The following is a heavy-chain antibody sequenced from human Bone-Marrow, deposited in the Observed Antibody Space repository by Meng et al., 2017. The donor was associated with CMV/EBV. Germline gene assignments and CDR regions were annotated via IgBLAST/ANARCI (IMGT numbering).Heavy chain of an antibody. CDR2: INHSGST. Sequence: GSLRLSCAVYGGSFSGYYWSWIRQPPGKGLEWIGEINHSGSTNYNPFLKSRVTISVDTSKNQFSLKLSSVTAADTAVYYCARSLSSSGWFDPWGQGTLVTVSS. CDR3: ARSLSSSGWFDP. J-gene: IGHJ5*02. V-gene: IGHV4-34*01. CDR1: GGSFSGYY. D-gene: IGHD6-6*01.